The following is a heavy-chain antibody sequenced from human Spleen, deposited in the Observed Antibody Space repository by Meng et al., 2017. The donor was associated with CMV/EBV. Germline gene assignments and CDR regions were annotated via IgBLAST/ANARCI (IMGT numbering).Heavy chain of an antibody. CDR1: GGSISSYY. V-gene: IGHV4-4*07. J-gene: IGHJ5*02. D-gene: IGHD2-8*01. CDR2: IYTSGST. Sequence: RRQGGGPGLWTPSGPLSPTCTVSGGSISSYYWSWIRQPAGKGLEWIGRIYTSGSTNYNPSLKSRVTMSVDTSKNQFSLKLSSVTAADTAVYYCARDRDIVLMVYASGNGWFDPWGQGTLVTVSS. CDR3: ARDRDIVLMVYASGNGWFDP.